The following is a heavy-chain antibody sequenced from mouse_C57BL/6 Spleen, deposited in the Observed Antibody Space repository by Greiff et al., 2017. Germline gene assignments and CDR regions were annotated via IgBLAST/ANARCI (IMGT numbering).Heavy chain of an antibody. D-gene: IGHD1-1*01. Sequence: EVHLVESGGDLVKPGGSLKLSCAASGFTFSSYGMSWVRQTPDKRLEWVATISSGGSYTYYPDSVKGRFTISRDNAKNTLYLQMSSLTSEDTAMYYCARHRTTVVEEGNYAMDYWGQGTSVTVSS. J-gene: IGHJ4*01. V-gene: IGHV5-6*01. CDR3: ARHRTTVVEEGNYAMDY. CDR1: GFTFSSYG. CDR2: ISSGGSYT.